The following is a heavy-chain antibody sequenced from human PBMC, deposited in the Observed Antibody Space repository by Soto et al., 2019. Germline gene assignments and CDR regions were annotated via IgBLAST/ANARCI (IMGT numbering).Heavy chain of an antibody. Sequence: PGGSLRLSCAASGFTFSRCWMSWVRQAPGKGLEWVANINQDGSEKNYVDSVKGRFTISRDNAKNSLYLQMSSLRGDDTAVYYCAKDRGAARFNWFDPWVQGTLVTVSS. CDR2: INQDGSEK. CDR1: GFTFSRCW. D-gene: IGHD6-6*01. V-gene: IGHV3-7*01. CDR3: AKDRGAARFNWFDP. J-gene: IGHJ5*02.